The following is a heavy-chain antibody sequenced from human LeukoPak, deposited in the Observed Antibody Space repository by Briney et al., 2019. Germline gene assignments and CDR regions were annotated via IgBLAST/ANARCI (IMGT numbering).Heavy chain of an antibody. J-gene: IGHJ3*01. V-gene: IGHV4-59*08. CDR1: GGSLSRYY. Sequence: SETLSLTFTVSGGSLSRYYWTWIRQPPGKGLEWIAYIYYSGSTNYNSSLKSRVTISVDTSKNQFSLSLNSVTAADTAMYYCARRIGETDVFDFWGQGTMVTVSS. CDR3: ARRIGETDVFDF. D-gene: IGHD2-15*01. CDR2: IYYSGST.